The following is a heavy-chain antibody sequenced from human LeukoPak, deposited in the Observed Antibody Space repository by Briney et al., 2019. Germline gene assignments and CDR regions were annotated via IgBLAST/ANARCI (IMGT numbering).Heavy chain of an antibody. V-gene: IGHV3-7*01. CDR2: IQQDGSEK. CDR3: ARERIGYCSRTSCYLERYYYYMDV. Sequence: GGSLRLSCAASGFTFSSYAMSWVRQAPGKGLEWAANIQQDGSEKYYVDSVKGRFTISRDNAKNSLYLQMNSLRAEDTAVYYCARERIGYCSRTSCYLERYYYYMDVWGKGTTVTISS. CDR1: GFTFSSYA. D-gene: IGHD2-2*01. J-gene: IGHJ6*03.